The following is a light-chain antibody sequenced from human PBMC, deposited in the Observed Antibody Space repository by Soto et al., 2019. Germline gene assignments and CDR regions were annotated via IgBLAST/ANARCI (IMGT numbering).Light chain of an antibody. J-gene: IGKJ1*01. CDR2: KAS. CDR3: QHYNSYSEA. V-gene: IGKV1-5*03. CDR1: QSISSW. Sequence: DIQMTQSPSTLSASVGDRVTITCRASQSISSWLAWYQQKPGKAPKLLINKASSLESGVPSRFSGSGSGTEFTLTISSLQPDDFATYYCQHYNSYSEAFGQGTKVELK.